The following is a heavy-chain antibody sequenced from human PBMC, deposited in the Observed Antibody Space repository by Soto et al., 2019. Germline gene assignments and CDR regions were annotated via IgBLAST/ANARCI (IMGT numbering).Heavy chain of an antibody. CDR3: ARGPSGDKVDS. V-gene: IGHV4-30-4*01. Sequence: QVQLQESGPGLLKPSQTLSLTCSVSGGSISTFVYWWGWIRQSPDMGLEWIGHIYDGGRTYNNPSLESRVTMSVDTSKSQLSLTLSSVSAADTAVYYCARGPSGDKVDSWGQGTLVTVSS. D-gene: IGHD7-27*01. J-gene: IGHJ4*02. CDR1: GGSISTFVYW. CDR2: IYDGGRT.